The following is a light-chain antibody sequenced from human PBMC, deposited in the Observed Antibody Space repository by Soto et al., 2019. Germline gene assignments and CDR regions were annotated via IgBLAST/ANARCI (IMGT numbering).Light chain of an antibody. CDR2: EVT. Sequence: QSALTQTASVSGSPGQSITISCTGSTSDIGDYNYVSWYQQYPGRAPKLMIYEVTNRPSGISDRFSGSKSGNTASLTISGLQAEDEANYYCSSYTSTSSYVLFGGGTQLTVL. V-gene: IGLV2-14*01. J-gene: IGLJ2*01. CDR3: SSYTSTSSYVL. CDR1: TSDIGDYNY.